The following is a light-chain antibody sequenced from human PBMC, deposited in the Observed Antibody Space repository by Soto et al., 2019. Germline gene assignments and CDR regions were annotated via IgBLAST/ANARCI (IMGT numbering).Light chain of an antibody. Sequence: DIVMTQSPLSLPVTPGEPASISCRSSQSLLHSNGYNYLDWYLQKPGQSPQLLIYLGSNRASGVPDRFSGSGSGTYFTRKSSRVEAEDVGVYYCMEALQTPITVGQGTRLEIK. CDR3: MEALQTPIT. V-gene: IGKV2-28*01. CDR2: LGS. CDR1: QSLLHSNGYNY. J-gene: IGKJ5*01.